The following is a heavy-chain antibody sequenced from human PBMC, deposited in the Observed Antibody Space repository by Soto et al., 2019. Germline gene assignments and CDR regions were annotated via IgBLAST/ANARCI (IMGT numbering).Heavy chain of an antibody. V-gene: IGHV1-69*01. CDR1: GGTFTSYS. CDR3: ARAPIVAVSGRTGGYYYYAMDL. Sequence: QVQLEQSGAEVKRPGSSVKVSCRASGGTFTSYSINWVRRAPGQGPEWMGAVIPRFGTTTYAQRFEGRVTVTADASTSTVFMEMSGLRSEDTAVYFCARAPIVAVSGRTGGYYYYAMDLWGQGTAVIVSS. CDR2: VIPRFGTT. D-gene: IGHD2-2*01. J-gene: IGHJ6*02.